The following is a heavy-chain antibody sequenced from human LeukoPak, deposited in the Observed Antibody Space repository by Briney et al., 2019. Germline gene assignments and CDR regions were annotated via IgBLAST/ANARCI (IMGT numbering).Heavy chain of an antibody. CDR1: GGSISSGGYY. V-gene: IGHV4-31*03. J-gene: IGHJ4*02. CDR2: IYYSGST. D-gene: IGHD6-6*01. Sequence: PWETLSLTCTVSGGSISSGGYYWSWIRQHPGKGLEWIGYIYYSGSTYYNPSLKSRVTISVDTSKNQFSLKLSSVTAADTAVYYCARDRPPLIDSWGQGTLVTVSS. CDR3: ARDRPPLIDS.